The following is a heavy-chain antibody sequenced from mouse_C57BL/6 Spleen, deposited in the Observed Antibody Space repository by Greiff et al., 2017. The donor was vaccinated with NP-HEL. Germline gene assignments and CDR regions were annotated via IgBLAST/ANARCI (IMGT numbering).Heavy chain of an antibody. CDR3: ARMGDRYGNTRRFAY. Sequence: QVQLQQPGAELVKPGASVKMSCKASGYTFTSSWITWVKQRPGQGLEWIGDIYPGRGSTNYNEKFKSKATLTVDTSSSTAYIQLSSLTSEDSAVYYCARMGDRYGNTRRFAYWGQGTLVTVSA. V-gene: IGHV1-55*01. CDR2: IYPGRGST. J-gene: IGHJ3*01. D-gene: IGHD2-10*02. CDR1: GYTFTSSW.